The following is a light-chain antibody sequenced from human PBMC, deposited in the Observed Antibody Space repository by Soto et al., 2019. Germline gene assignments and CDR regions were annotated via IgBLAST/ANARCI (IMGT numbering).Light chain of an antibody. V-gene: IGLV2-18*02. CDR2: EVN. CDR3: TSHTSSSTFV. J-gene: IGLJ1*01. Sequence: QSALTQPPSVSGSPGQSVTISCTGTSSDVGSYNRVSWYQQPPGTAPKLMIYEVNNRPSGVPDRFSGSKSGNTASLTISGLQPEDEADYYCTSHTSSSTFVFGTGTKLTVL. CDR1: SSDVGSYNR.